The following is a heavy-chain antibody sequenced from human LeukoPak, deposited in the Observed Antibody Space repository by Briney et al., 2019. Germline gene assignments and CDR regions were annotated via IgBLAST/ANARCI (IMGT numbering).Heavy chain of an antibody. CDR3: ARDVIVVVRGAPGAFDI. J-gene: IGHJ3*02. V-gene: IGHV1-46*01. Sequence: ASVKVSCKASGYTFTSYYMHWVRQAPGQGLEWMGIINPSGGSTSYAQKFQGRVTMTRDTSTSTVYMELSSLRSEDTAVYYCARDVIVVVRGAPGAFDIWGQGTMVTVSS. D-gene: IGHD3-22*01. CDR2: INPSGGST. CDR1: GYTFTSYY.